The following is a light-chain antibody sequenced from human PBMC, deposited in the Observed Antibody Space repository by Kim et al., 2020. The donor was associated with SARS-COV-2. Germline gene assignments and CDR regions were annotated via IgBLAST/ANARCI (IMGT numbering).Light chain of an antibody. Sequence: DFQMTQSPSSLSASVGDRVTITCRASQTISNFLAWFQQKPGMVPKLLIYSASTLHSGVPSRFSGSGSGTHFTLTISSLQPEDVATYYCQRYNSVPQAFGQGTKLEI. CDR2: SAS. CDR1: QTISNF. V-gene: IGKV1-27*01. J-gene: IGKJ1*01. CDR3: QRYNSVPQA.